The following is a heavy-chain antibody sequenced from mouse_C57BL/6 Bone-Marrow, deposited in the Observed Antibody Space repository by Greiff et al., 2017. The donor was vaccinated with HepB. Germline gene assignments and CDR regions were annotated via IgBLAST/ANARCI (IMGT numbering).Heavy chain of an antibody. Sequence: QVQLQQPGAELVKPGASVKLSCKASGYTFTSYWMQWVKQRPGQGLEWIGEIDPSDSYTNYNQKFKGKATLTVDTSSSTAYMQLSSLTSEDSAVYYCARSDTTAMDYWGQGTSVTVSS. D-gene: IGHD1-2*01. CDR2: IDPSDSYT. J-gene: IGHJ4*01. V-gene: IGHV1-50*01. CDR1: GYTFTSYW. CDR3: ARSDTTAMDY.